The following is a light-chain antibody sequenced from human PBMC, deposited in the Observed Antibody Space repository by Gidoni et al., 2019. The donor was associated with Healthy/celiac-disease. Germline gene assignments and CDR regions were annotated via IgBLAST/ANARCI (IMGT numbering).Light chain of an antibody. V-gene: IGLV9-49*01. CDR1: SGYSNYK. J-gene: IGLJ1*01. CDR2: VGTGGIVG. Sequence: QPVLTQPPSASASLGASVTLTCTLSSGYSNYKVDWYQHPGKGPRFVMRVGTGGIVGSKGDGIPDRFSVLGSGLNRYLTIKNIQEEDESDYHCGADHGSGSNFVYVFGTGTKVTVL. CDR3: GADHGSGSNFVYV.